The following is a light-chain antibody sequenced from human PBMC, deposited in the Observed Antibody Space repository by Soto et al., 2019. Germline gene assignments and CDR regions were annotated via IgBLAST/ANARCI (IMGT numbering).Light chain of an antibody. CDR2: AAS. V-gene: IGKV3-15*01. Sequence: EIAMTQSPATLSVSPGARAPLSCRARQTVSGNLAWYQQKPGQAPRLLIYAASTRATGIPARFSGSGSGTEFTLTISSLKSEDYAVYYCQQYKSWPPITFGQGTRLEIK. J-gene: IGKJ5*01. CDR1: QTVSGN. CDR3: QQYKSWPPIT.